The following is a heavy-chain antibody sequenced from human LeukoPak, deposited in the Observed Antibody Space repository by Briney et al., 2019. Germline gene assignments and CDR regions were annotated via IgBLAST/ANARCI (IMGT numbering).Heavy chain of an antibody. J-gene: IGHJ4*01. CDR3: AKGMYSSGWSYFDY. D-gene: IGHD6-19*01. CDR2: ISGSGGST. CDR1: GFTFSSYA. Sequence: GGSLRLSCAASGFTFSSYAMSWVRQAPGKGLEWVSAISGSGGSTYYADSVKGRFTISRDNSKNTLYLQMNSLRAEDTAVYYCAKGMYSSGWSYFDYWGHGTLVTVTA. V-gene: IGHV3-23*01.